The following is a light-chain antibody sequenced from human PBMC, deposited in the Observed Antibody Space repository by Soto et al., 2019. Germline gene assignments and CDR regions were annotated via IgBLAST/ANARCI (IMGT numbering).Light chain of an antibody. Sequence: EIVLTQSPGTLSLSPGERATLFCRASQSVSSNLAWYQQKPGQAPRLLIYGASTRATGIPARFSGSGSGTEFTLTISSVQSEDFAVYYCQQYDSSPRTFGQGTKVDIK. CDR1: QSVSSN. J-gene: IGKJ1*01. CDR3: QQYDSSPRT. CDR2: GAS. V-gene: IGKV3-15*01.